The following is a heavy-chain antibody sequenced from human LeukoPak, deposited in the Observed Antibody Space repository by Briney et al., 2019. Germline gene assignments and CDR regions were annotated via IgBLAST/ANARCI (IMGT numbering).Heavy chain of an antibody. CDR1: GFAFSGYS. Sequence: GGSLRLSCAASGFAFSGYSMNWVRQAPGKGLEWLSYISSGSSTIYYADSVKGRFTISRDNAKNPLYLQMNNLRAEDTAVYYCARSRTGNYFDYWGQGTLVTVSS. CDR3: ARSRTGNYFDY. D-gene: IGHD2-8*02. V-gene: IGHV3-48*01. CDR2: ISSGSSTI. J-gene: IGHJ4*02.